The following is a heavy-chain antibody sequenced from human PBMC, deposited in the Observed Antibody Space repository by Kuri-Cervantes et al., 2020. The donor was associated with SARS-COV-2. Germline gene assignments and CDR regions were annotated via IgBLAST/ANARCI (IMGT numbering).Heavy chain of an antibody. J-gene: IGHJ4*02. CDR2: IYPGDSDT. D-gene: IGHD3-3*01. V-gene: IGHV5-51*01. CDR3: ARRRDFWSGSPFDY. Sequence: KVSCKGSGYSFTSYWIGWVRQMPGKGLEWMGIIYPGDSDTRYSPSFQGQVTISADKSISTAYLQWSSLRASDTAMYYCARRRDFWSGSPFDYWGQGTLVTVSS. CDR1: GYSFTSYW.